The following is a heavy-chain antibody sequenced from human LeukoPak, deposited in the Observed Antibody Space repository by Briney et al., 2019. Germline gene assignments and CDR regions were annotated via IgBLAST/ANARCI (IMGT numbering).Heavy chain of an antibody. J-gene: IGHJ4*02. D-gene: IGHD6-13*01. V-gene: IGHV3-23*01. CDR2: ISASGGST. Sequence: GGSLRLSCAASGFTFSSYAMSWVRQAPGKGLEWVSAISASGGSTYYADSVKGRFTISRDNSKNTLSLQMDSLRAEDTAVYYCAKEVIIAAATNNWGQGTLVTVSS. CDR3: AKEVIIAAATNN. CDR1: GFTFSSYA.